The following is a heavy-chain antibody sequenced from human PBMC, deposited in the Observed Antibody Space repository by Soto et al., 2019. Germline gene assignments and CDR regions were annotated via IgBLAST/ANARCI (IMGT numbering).Heavy chain of an antibody. CDR1: GFTFSNAW. Sequence: PGGSLRLSCAASGFTFSNAWMSWVRQAPGKGLVWVSRINSEGTGTIYADSVKGRFTISRDNAKNTLYLQMNSLRAEDTAVYYCARGTAFTYLHYYDYWGQGTLVTVSS. V-gene: IGHV3-74*01. CDR3: ARGTAFTYLHYYDY. J-gene: IGHJ4*02. CDR2: INSEGTGT. D-gene: IGHD3-10*01.